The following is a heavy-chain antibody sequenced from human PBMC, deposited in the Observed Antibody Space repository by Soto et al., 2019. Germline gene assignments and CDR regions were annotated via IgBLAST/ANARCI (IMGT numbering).Heavy chain of an antibody. V-gene: IGHV4-39*07. Sequence: PSETLSLTCTVSGGSISSSSYYWGWIRQPPGKGLEWIGSIYYSGSTYYNPSLKSRVTISVDTSKNQFSLKLSSVTAADTAVYYCASFSLYCSSTSCYSNYFDYWGQGTLVTVSS. D-gene: IGHD2-2*01. CDR1: GGSISSSSYY. J-gene: IGHJ4*02. CDR2: IYYSGST. CDR3: ASFSLYCSSTSCYSNYFDY.